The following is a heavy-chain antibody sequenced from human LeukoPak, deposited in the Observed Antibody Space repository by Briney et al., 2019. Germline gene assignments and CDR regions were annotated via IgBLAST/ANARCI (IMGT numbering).Heavy chain of an antibody. J-gene: IGHJ4*02. CDR3: ATSLGPLTEY. D-gene: IGHD7-27*01. CDR1: GFTFSSYG. Sequence: GRSLRLSCAASGFTFSSYGMHWVRQTPGKGLVWVSRINSGGSGTSYADSVKGRFAISRDNAKNTLYLQMNSLRAEDTALYYCATSLGPLTEYWGQGTLVTVSS. CDR2: INSGGSGT. V-gene: IGHV3-74*01.